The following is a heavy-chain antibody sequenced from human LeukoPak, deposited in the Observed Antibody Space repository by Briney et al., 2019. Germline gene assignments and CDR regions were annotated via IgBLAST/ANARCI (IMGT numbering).Heavy chain of an antibody. V-gene: IGHV1-69*13. CDR2: IIPIFGTA. CDR3: AREGSVTLRGFFFDY. Sequence: SVKVSCKASGGTFSSYAISWVRQAPGQGLEWMGGIIPIFGTANYAQKFQGRVTITADESTSTAYMELSSLRSEDTAVYYCAREGSVTLRGFFFDYWGQGTLVTVSS. D-gene: IGHD2-15*01. CDR1: GGTFSSYA. J-gene: IGHJ4*02.